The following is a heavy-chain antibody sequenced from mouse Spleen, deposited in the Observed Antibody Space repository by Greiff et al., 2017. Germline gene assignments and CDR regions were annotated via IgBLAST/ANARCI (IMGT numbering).Heavy chain of an antibody. J-gene: IGHJ3*01. CDR2: IWSGGST. CDR1: GFSLTSYG. D-gene: IGHD2-10*02. CDR3: ARNEGYGNYGFAY. V-gene: IGHV2-2*01. Sequence: VKLQESGPGLVQPSQSLSITCTVSGFSLTSYGVHWVRQSPGKGLEWLGVIWSGGSTDYNAAFISRLSISKDNSKSQVFFKMNSLQADDTAIYYCARNEGYGNYGFAYWGQGTLVTVSA.